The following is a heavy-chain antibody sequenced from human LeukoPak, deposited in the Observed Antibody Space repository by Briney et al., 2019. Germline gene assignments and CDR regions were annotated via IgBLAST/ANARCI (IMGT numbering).Heavy chain of an antibody. Sequence: SETLSLTCTVSGGSISSYYCSWIRQPPGKGLEGIGYIYYSGSTNYNPSLKSRVTISVDTSKNQFSLNLSAVTAADTAVYYCVRHLRHYYMDVWGKGTTVTVSS. J-gene: IGHJ6*03. V-gene: IGHV4-59*01. CDR2: IYYSGST. CDR3: VRHLRHYYMDV. CDR1: GGSISSYY.